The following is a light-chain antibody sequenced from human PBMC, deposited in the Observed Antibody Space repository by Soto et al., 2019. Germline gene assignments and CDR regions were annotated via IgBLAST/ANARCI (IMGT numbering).Light chain of an antibody. CDR3: KSYAGSNTYV. J-gene: IGLJ1*01. Sequence: QSALTQPPSASGSPGQSVTISCTGTKNDIGVYDFVSWYQHHPGKAPRLIIYEVVQRPSGVPDRFSGSKSGNTASLTVSGLQAADEAAYFCKSYAGSNTYVFGSGTTVTV. CDR1: KNDIGVYDF. CDR2: EVV. V-gene: IGLV2-8*01.